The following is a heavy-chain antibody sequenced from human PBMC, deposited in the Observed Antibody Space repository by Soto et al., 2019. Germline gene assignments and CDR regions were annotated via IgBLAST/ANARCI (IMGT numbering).Heavy chain of an antibody. D-gene: IGHD2-2*01. CDR2: IYYSGST. V-gene: IGHV4-31*03. Sequence: QVQLQESGPGLVKPSQTLSLTCTVSGGSISSGDYYWTWIRQHPGKGLEWIGYIYYSGSTKHNPSLKSRITISVDTSKKQFSLKLNSVTAADTAVYYCARTKTSSTSFHVDYWGQGTQVTVSS. CDR1: GGSISSGDYY. J-gene: IGHJ4*02. CDR3: ARTKTSSTSFHVDY.